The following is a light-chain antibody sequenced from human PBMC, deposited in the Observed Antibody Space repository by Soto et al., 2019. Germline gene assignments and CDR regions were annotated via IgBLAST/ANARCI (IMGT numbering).Light chain of an antibody. J-gene: IGKJ2*01. Sequence: IQLTQSPSSLSASVGDRVTVTCRASQDINKFLVWFQQKPGKAPNLLIFSASTLQSAVPSRFSGGGSGTDFTLTIDSLQPEDFATYYCQQLKTYPYTFGRGTKLEIK. CDR1: QDINKF. CDR2: SAS. CDR3: QQLKTYPYT. V-gene: IGKV1-9*01.